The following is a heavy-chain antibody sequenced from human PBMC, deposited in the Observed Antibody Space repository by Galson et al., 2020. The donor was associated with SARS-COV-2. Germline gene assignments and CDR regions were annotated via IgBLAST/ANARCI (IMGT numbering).Heavy chain of an antibody. V-gene: IGHV3-11*01. J-gene: IGHJ6*02. CDR1: AFSFNDYS. CDR2: ISSRVSSL. Sequence: TGGSLRLSCEASAFSFNDYSMAWIRQAPGKGLEWVSHISSRVSSLDYADSVKGRCTISRDNAKKSLYLHMNSLRAEDTALYCCARVRGNMGMDGWGQGTTVIVSS. CDR3: ARVRGNMGMDG.